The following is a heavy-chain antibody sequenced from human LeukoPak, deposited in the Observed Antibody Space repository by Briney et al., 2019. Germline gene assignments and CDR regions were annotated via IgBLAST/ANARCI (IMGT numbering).Heavy chain of an antibody. V-gene: IGHV5-51*01. CDR1: GYRFTNYW. CDR2: IYPGAASDT. J-gene: IGHJ4*02. D-gene: IGHD5-12*01. Sequence: GESLKISCKGSGYRFTNYWIGWVRQMPGKGLEWMGIIYPGAASDTRYSPSFQGQVTFSADKSISTAYLQWSSLKASDTAMYYCARERGGSGYDSGLDFDYWGQGTLVTASS. CDR3: ARERGGSGYDSGLDFDY.